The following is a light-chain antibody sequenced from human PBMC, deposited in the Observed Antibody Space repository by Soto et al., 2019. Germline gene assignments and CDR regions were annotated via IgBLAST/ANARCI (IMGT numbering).Light chain of an antibody. CDR3: QQYGSSPQWT. J-gene: IGKJ1*01. CDR2: GAS. Sequence: EIVLTQSPCTLSLSPGERATLSCRASQSVSSSYLAWYQQKPGQAPRLLIYGASSRATGIPDRFSGSGSGTDFTLTISRLEPEDFAVYYCQQYGSSPQWTFGQGTKVVIK. CDR1: QSVSSSY. V-gene: IGKV3-20*01.